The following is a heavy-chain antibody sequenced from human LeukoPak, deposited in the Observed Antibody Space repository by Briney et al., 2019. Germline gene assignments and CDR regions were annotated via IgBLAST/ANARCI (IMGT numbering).Heavy chain of an antibody. J-gene: IGHJ4*02. CDR2: ISYDGSNK. CDR3: AKVPLLVATRGY. Sequence: GGSLRLSCAASGFTFSSYGMHWVRQAPGKGLEWVAVISYDGSNKYYADSVKGRFTISRDNSKNTLYLQMNSLRAEDTAVYYCAKVPLLVATRGYWGQGTLVTVSS. V-gene: IGHV3-30*18. CDR1: GFTFSSYG. D-gene: IGHD5-12*01.